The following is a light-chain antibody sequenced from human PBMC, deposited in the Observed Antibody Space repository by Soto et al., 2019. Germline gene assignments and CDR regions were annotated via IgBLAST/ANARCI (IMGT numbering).Light chain of an antibody. CDR1: QTVNSPY. V-gene: IGKV3-20*01. CDR2: VAS. J-gene: IGKJ3*01. Sequence: EIVLTQSPGTLSLSPGESGILSCRTSQTVNSPYLAWYQQKPGQAPRLLISVASTRATGIPDRFSGSGSGTEFTLTISRLESEDFAVYYCHQHETSPPTFGPGTKVDVK. CDR3: HQHETSPPT.